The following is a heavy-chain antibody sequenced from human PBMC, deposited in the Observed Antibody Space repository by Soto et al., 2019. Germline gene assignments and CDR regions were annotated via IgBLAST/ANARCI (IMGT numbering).Heavy chain of an antibody. J-gene: IGHJ4*02. CDR2: IKGDGGEK. CDR1: GFSFSSYW. CDR3: ARGRRSEYTGYDLDY. V-gene: IGHV3-7*01. Sequence: EVQLVESGGGLVQPGGSLRLSCAASGFSFSSYWMSWVRQARGKGLEWVASIKGDGGEKYYVDSVKGRFTISWDNANNSLYLQMNSLRAEDTAIYNCARGRRSEYTGYDLDYWGQGTLVTVSS. D-gene: IGHD5-12*01.